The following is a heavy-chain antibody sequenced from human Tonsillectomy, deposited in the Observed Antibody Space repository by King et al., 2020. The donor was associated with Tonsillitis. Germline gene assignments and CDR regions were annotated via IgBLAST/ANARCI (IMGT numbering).Heavy chain of an antibody. V-gene: IGHV4-34*01. CDR2: INHSGST. J-gene: IGHJ6*03. CDR3: ARVGALHYYYYMDV. Sequence: VQLQQWGAGLLKPSETLSLTCAVYGGSFSGYYWSWIRQPPGKGLEWIGEINHSGSTNYNPSLKSRVTISADTSKNQFSLKLSPVTAADTAVYYCARVGALHYYYYMDVWGKGTTVTVSS. D-gene: IGHD3-16*01. CDR1: GGSFSGYY.